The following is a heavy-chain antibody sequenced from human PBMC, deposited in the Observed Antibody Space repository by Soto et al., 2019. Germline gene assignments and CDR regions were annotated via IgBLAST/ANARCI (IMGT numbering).Heavy chain of an antibody. J-gene: IGHJ4*02. D-gene: IGHD3-9*01. CDR3: AKGGATYGLLTHDY. CDR1: GFSFSNYA. V-gene: IGHV3-23*01. CDR2: MSGSGYNT. Sequence: EVQLLESGGGLVQPGGSLRLSCAASGFSFSNYAMSWVRQASGKGREWVSTMSGSGYNTYYADFVKGRFAISRDNSKNTLYLQMNSLTAEDTAVYYCAKGGATYGLLTHDYWGQGTLVTVSS.